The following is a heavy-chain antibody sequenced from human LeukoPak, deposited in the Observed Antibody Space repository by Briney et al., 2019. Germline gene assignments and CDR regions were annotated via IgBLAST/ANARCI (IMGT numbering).Heavy chain of an antibody. Sequence: ASVKVSCKASVYTFTSYGISWVRQAPGQGLEWMGWISAYNGNTNYAQKLQGRVTMTTDTSTSTAYMELRSLRSDDTAVYYCARGPYCSSTSCYRTLGYWGQGTLVTVSS. CDR2: ISAYNGNT. CDR3: ARGPYCSSTSCYRTLGY. V-gene: IGHV1-18*01. D-gene: IGHD2-2*02. CDR1: VYTFTSYG. J-gene: IGHJ4*02.